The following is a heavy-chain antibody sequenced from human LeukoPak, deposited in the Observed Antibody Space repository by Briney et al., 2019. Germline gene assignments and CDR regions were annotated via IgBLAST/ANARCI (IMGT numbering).Heavy chain of an antibody. CDR1: GGSISSYY. CDR2: IYTSGST. CDR3: ARPARNSSGYYYAD. D-gene: IGHD3-22*01. V-gene: IGHV4-4*09. Sequence: SETLSLTCTVSGGSISSYYWSWIRQPPGKGLEWTGYIYTSGSTNYNPSLKSRVTISVDTSKNQFSLKLSSVTAADTAVYYCARPARNSSGYYYADWGQGTLVTVSS. J-gene: IGHJ4*02.